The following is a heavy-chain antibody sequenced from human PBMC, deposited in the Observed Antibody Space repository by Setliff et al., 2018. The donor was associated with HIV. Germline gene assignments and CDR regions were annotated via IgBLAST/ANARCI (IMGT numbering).Heavy chain of an antibody. D-gene: IGHD3-22*01. CDR3: AKCSEMLVTPATSSGYYCGWFDP. J-gene: IGHJ5*02. Sequence: GASVKVSCKASGYSFTTYAISWVRQAPGQGLEWMGWISAYNGNTLYAQKFQGRVTMTTDTSTSTAYMDLRSLRSDDTAVYYCAKCSEMLVTPATSSGYYCGWFDPWGQGTLVTVSS. CDR2: ISAYNGNT. CDR1: GYSFTTYA. V-gene: IGHV1-18*01.